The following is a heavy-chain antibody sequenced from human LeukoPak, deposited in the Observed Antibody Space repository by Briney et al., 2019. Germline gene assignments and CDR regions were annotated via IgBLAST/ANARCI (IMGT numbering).Heavy chain of an antibody. CDR1: GYSISSGYY. J-gene: IGHJ5*02. CDR3: ASRAPVAGNSWFDP. Sequence: KTPETLSLTCAVSGYSISSGYYWGWIRQPPGKGLEWIGSIYHSGSTYYNPSLKSRVTISVDTSKNQFSLKLSSVTAADTAVYYCASRAPVAGNSWFDPWGQGTLVTVSS. V-gene: IGHV4-38-2*01. CDR2: IYHSGST. D-gene: IGHD6-19*01.